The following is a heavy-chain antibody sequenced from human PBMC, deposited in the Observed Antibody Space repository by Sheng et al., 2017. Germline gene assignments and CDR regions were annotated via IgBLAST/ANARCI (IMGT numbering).Heavy chain of an antibody. CDR2: INHSGST. Sequence: QVQLQQWGAGLLKPSETLSLTCAVYGGSFSGYYWSWIRQPPGKGLEWIGEINHSGSTNYNPSLKSRVTISVDTSKNQFSLKLSSVTAADTAVYYCARGRGAISVGATRPYYFDYWGQGTLVTVSS. D-gene: IGHD1-26*01. CDR3: ARGRGAISVGATRPYYFDY. CDR1: GGSFSGYY. J-gene: IGHJ4*02. V-gene: IGHV4-34*01.